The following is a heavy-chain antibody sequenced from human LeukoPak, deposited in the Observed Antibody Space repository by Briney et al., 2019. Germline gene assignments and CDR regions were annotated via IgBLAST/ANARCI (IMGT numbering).Heavy chain of an antibody. V-gene: IGHV1-2*02. J-gene: IGHJ5*02. D-gene: IGHD3-22*01. CDR3: ARDLGAGGGYYEVNWFDP. Sequence: ASVKVSCKASGYTFTSYDINWVRQATGQGLEWMGWINPNSGGTNYAQKFQGRVTMTRDTSISTAYMELSRLRSDDTAVYYCARDLGAGGGYYEVNWFDPWGQGTLVTVSS. CDR1: GYTFTSYD. CDR2: INPNSGGT.